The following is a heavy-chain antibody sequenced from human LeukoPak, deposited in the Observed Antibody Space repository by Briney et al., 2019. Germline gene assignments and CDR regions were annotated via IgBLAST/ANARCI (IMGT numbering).Heavy chain of an antibody. V-gene: IGHV1-18*01. CDR2: ISAYNGNT. CDR3: ARDYYDNSGYYSHSGGY. D-gene: IGHD3-22*01. J-gene: IGHJ4*02. CDR1: GYTFTSYG. Sequence: GASVKVSCKASGYTFTSYGISWVRQAPGQGLEWMGWISAYNGNTNYAQKLQGRVTMTTDTSTSTAYMELRSLRSDDTAVYYCARDYYDNSGYYSHSGGYWGQGTLVTVSS.